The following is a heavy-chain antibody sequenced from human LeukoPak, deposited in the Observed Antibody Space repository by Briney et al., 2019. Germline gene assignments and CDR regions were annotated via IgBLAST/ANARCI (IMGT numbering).Heavy chain of an antibody. Sequence: GGSLRLSCAASGFTFSSYSMNWVRQTPGKGLEWVSSISSSSSYIYYADSVKGRFTISRDNAKNSLYLQMNSLRAEDTAVYYCARAYYYDSSGYYYFDYWGQGTLVTVSS. CDR2: ISSSSSYI. CDR3: ARAYYYDSSGYYYFDY. CDR1: GFTFSSYS. D-gene: IGHD3-22*01. J-gene: IGHJ4*02. V-gene: IGHV3-21*01.